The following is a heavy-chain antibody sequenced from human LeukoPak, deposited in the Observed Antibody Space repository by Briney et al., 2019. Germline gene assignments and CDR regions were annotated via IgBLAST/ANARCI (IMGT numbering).Heavy chain of an antibody. Sequence: GGSLRLSCAASGFTFSSYAMSWVRQAPGKGLEWVSAISGSGGSTNYADSVKGRFTISRDNSKNTLYLQMNSLRAEDTAVYYCAKCGGRVWAARPWSWFDPWGQGTLVTVSS. CDR3: AKCGGRVWAARPWSWFDP. J-gene: IGHJ5*02. V-gene: IGHV3-23*01. CDR1: GFTFSSYA. D-gene: IGHD6-6*01. CDR2: ISGSGGST.